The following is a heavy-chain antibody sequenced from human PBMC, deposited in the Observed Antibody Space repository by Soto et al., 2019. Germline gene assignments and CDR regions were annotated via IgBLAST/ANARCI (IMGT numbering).Heavy chain of an antibody. J-gene: IGHJ4*02. D-gene: IGHD5-12*01. CDR3: ARRGVATISRRLWPWFDY. V-gene: IGHV4-34*01. CDR2: INHSGST. CDR1: GGPFSGYY. Sequence: SETLSLTCAVYGGPFSGYYWSWIRQPPGKGLEWIGEINHSGSTNYNPSLKSRVTISVDTSKNQFSLKLSSVTAADTAVYYCARRGVATISRRLWPWFDYWGQGTLVTVSS.